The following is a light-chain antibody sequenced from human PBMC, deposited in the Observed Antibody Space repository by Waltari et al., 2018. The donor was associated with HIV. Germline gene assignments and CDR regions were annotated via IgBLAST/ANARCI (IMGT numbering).Light chain of an antibody. CDR3: QQSDVVPYT. CDR2: GTS. J-gene: IGKJ2*01. Sequence: DIQMTQSPSSLSASVGDRVTITCQASQTIPNYLNWYQQKPGKAPQVLIYGTSNLQPGVPSRFSGAASGTHFTLTIGTLQPEDSGTYYCQQSDVVPYTFGQGTKLEI. CDR1: QTIPNY. V-gene: IGKV1-33*01.